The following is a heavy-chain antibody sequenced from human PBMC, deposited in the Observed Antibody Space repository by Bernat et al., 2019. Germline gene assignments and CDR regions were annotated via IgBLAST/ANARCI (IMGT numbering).Heavy chain of an antibody. J-gene: IGHJ5*02. D-gene: IGHD2-2*01. V-gene: IGHV1-69*01. CDR1: GGTFSSYA. CDR3: AACGVVEPAAMFGFDP. Sequence: QVQLVQSGAEVKKPGSSVKVSCKASGGTFSSYAISWVRQAPGQGLEWMGGIIPIFGTANYAQKFQGRVTITANESTSTAYMELSSLRSEDTAVYYCAACGVVEPAAMFGFDPWGQGTLVTVSS. CDR2: IIPIFGTA.